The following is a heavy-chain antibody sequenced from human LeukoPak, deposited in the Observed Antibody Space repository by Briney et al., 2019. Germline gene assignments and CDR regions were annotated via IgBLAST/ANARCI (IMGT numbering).Heavy chain of an antibody. J-gene: IGHJ5*02. Sequence: GESLKISCKGSGYSFTSYWIGWVRQMPGKGLEWMGIIYPGDSDTRYSPSFRGQVTISADKSISTAYLLWSSLKASDTAMYYCARLGAYCSSTSCYTSYNWFDPWGQGTLVTVSS. CDR3: ARLGAYCSSTSCYTSYNWFDP. CDR1: GYSFTSYW. D-gene: IGHD2-2*02. V-gene: IGHV5-51*01. CDR2: IYPGDSDT.